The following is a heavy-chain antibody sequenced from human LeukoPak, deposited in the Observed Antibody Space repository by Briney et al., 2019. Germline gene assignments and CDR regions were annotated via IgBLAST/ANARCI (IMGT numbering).Heavy chain of an antibody. J-gene: IGHJ3*02. CDR3: ARGPSLRFLEWLYPTKAFDI. V-gene: IGHV4-34*01. Sequence: SETLSLTCAVYGGSFSGYYWSWIRQPPGKGREWSGEINHSGSTNSTPSLESRVAISVDTSKNPFSLKLSYVTAAATAVYYCARGPSLRFLEWLYPTKAFDIWGQGTMVTVSS. D-gene: IGHD3-3*01. CDR1: GGSFSGYY. CDR2: INHSGST.